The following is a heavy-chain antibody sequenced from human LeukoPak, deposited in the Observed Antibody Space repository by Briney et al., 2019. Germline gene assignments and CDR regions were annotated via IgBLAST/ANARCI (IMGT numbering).Heavy chain of an antibody. CDR3: ARGFSLDP. J-gene: IGHJ5*02. Sequence: PSETLSLTCTVSGGSISSSSYYWSWIRQPPGKGLEWIGSIYYSGSTYYNPSLKSRVTLSVDTSKNQFSLKLSSVTAADTAVYYCARGFSLDPWGQGTLVTVSS. CDR2: IYYSGST. CDR1: GGSISSSSYY. V-gene: IGHV4-39*01.